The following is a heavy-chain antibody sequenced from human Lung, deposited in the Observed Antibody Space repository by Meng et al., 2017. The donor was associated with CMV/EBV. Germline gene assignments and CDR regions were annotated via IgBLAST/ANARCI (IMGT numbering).Heavy chain of an antibody. CDR2: MNPNRGTT. CDR3: ATGVADFEY. Sequence: QVPPVQSGGEVKKPGASVKASCKASGYTFTSYDINWVRQGTGKGLEWMGWMNPNRGTTGYAQKFQGRVTMTRNISKSTAYMDLSSLRSEDTAVYYCATGVADFEYWGQGTLVTVSS. D-gene: IGHD6-19*01. J-gene: IGHJ4*02. CDR1: GYTFTSYD. V-gene: IGHV1-8*01.